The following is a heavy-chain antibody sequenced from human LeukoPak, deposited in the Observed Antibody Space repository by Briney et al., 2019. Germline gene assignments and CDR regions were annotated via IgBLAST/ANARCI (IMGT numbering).Heavy chain of an antibody. Sequence: SVKVSCKASGGTFSSYAISWVRQAPGQGLEWMGRIIPILGIANYAQKFQGRVTITADTSTSTAYMELRSLRSDDTAVYYCARASLPYDYGDKYGMDVWGQGTTVTVSS. CDR2: IIPILGIA. V-gene: IGHV1-69*04. D-gene: IGHD4-17*01. J-gene: IGHJ6*02. CDR1: GGTFSSYA. CDR3: ARASLPYDYGDKYGMDV.